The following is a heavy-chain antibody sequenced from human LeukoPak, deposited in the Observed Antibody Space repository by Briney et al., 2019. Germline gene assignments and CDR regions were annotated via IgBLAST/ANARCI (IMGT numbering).Heavy chain of an antibody. CDR2: IYYSGST. CDR3: ARDNIVVVPAAMVYYYYYGMDV. J-gene: IGHJ6*02. Sequence: SETLSLTCTVSGGSISSGDYYWSWIRQPPGKGLEWIGYIYYSGSTYYNPSLKSRVTISVDTSKNRFSLKLSSVTAADTAVYYCARDNIVVVPAAMVYYYYYGMDVWGQGTTVTVSS. D-gene: IGHD2-2*01. CDR1: GGSISSGDYY. V-gene: IGHV4-30-4*01.